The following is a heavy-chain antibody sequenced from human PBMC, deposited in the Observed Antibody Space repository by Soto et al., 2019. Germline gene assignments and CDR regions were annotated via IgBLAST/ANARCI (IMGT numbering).Heavy chain of an antibody. Sequence: SETLSLTCTVSGGYIISSSYYWGWVRQPPGKGLEWIGSIYYSGSTYYNPSLKSRVTISVDTSKNQFSLRLSSVTAADTAVYYCARLGYSSGWYGGIFTFDYWGQGTLVTVSS. CDR1: GGYIISSSYY. V-gene: IGHV4-39*01. CDR3: ARLGYSSGWYGGIFTFDY. D-gene: IGHD6-19*01. J-gene: IGHJ4*02. CDR2: IYYSGST.